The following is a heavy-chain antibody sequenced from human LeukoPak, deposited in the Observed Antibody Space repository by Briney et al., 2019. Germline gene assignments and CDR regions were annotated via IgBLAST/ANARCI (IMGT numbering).Heavy chain of an antibody. J-gene: IGHJ6*03. D-gene: IGHD2-15*01. CDR3: HSGGTSYHIDV. CDR1: GGSISSNSYY. Sequence: SETLSLTCAVSGGSISSNSYYWGWIRQPPGKGLEWIWSIYYSGSTYYNPSLKSRVTISVDTSKNQFSLKLSSVTAADTAVYFCHSGGTSYHIDVWGTGTTVTVSS. V-gene: IGHV4-39*01. CDR2: IYYSGST.